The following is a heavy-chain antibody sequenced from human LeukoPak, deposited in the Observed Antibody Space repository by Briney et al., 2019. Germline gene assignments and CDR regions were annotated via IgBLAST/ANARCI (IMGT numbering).Heavy chain of an antibody. CDR3: ARRFRVGDIHVDAFDM. Sequence: SETLSLTCTVPGGSISSHYWSWIRQPPGRGLEWIGYVFNSGTTDQNPSLKGRVTISLDTSKNHVSLRLTSVTAADTAVYYCARRFRVGDIHVDAFDMWGQGTMVTVSS. V-gene: IGHV4-59*11. CDR2: VFNSGTT. D-gene: IGHD1-26*01. CDR1: GGSISSHY. J-gene: IGHJ3*02.